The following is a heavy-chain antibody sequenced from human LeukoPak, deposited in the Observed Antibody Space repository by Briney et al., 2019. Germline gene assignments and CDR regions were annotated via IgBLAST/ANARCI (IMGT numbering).Heavy chain of an antibody. V-gene: IGHV3-66*01. J-gene: IGHJ4*02. D-gene: IGHD6-13*01. CDR3: AREAAANFDY. Sequence: GGSLRLSCAASGFTVSSDYMSWVRQAPGKGLEWVSVIYSGGSTYYADSVKGRFTISRDNSKNTLYLQMNSLRAEDTAVYYCAREAAANFDYWGQGTLVTVSS. CDR1: GFTVSSDY. CDR2: IYSGGST.